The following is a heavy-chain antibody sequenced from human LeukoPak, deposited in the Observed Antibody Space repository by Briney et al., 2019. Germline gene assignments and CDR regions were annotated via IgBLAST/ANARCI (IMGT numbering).Heavy chain of an antibody. CDR1: GFTFSSYA. D-gene: IGHD1-14*01. CDR2: ISGSGRTT. CDR3: AREGSSRYGFDH. V-gene: IGHV3-23*01. J-gene: IGHJ4*02. Sequence: QPGGSLRLSCAASGFTFSSYAMSWVRQAPGEGLEWVSVISGSGRTTFYADSVKGRFTISRDDAKNSLYLQMSSLKAEDTAVYYCAREGSSRYGFDHWGQGTLVTVSS.